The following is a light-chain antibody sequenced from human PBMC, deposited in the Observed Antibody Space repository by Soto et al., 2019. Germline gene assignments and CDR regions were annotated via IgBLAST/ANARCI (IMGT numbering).Light chain of an antibody. J-gene: IGLJ1*01. CDR3: AAWDYSLNGYV. CDR2: SNN. V-gene: IGLV1-44*01. CDR1: SSNIGSNT. Sequence: QSVLTQPPSASGAPGQRVTISCYGSSSNIGSNTVTWYQQLPGTAPRLLIHSNNQRPSGVPDRFSGSKSGTSASLAISGLQSEDEADYYCAAWDYSLNGYVFGAGTKVTVL.